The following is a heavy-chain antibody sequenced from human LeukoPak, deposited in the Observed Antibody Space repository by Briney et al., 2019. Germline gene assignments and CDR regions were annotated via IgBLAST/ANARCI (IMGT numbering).Heavy chain of an antibody. V-gene: IGHV3-21*01. CDR1: GFTFSSYS. CDR2: ISSSSSYI. CDR3: ARDMSSGWSPHYFDY. J-gene: IGHJ4*02. Sequence: PGGSLRLSCAASGFTFSSYSMNWVRQAPGKGLEWVSSISSSSSYIYYADSVKGRFTISRDNAKNSLYLQMNSLRAEDTAVYYCARDMSSGWSPHYFDYWGQGTLVTVSS. D-gene: IGHD6-19*01.